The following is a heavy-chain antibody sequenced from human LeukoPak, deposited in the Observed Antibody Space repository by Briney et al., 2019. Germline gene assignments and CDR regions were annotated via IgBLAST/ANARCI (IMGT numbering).Heavy chain of an antibody. CDR3: ARGYLGDAFDI. CDR2: INHSGST. CDR1: GGSFSGYY. D-gene: IGHD2-2*02. Sequence: SSETLSLTCAVYGGSFSGYYWSWIRQPPGKGLEWIGEINHSGSTNYNPSLKSRVTMSVDTSKNQFSLKLSSVTAADTAVYYCARGYLGDAFDIWGQGTMVTVSS. V-gene: IGHV4-34*01. J-gene: IGHJ3*02.